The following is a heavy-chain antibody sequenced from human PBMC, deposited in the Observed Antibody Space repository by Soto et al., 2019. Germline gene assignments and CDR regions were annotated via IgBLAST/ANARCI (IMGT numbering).Heavy chain of an antibody. D-gene: IGHD3-10*01. CDR1: GFTVSSSH. Sequence: HPGGSLRLSCTTSGFTVSSSHMSWFRQAPGKGLDWVSVIYSGGNSYYAVSVQGRFTISRDNSKNTVYLQMNSLRGEDTAIYYCARLGPYGSETYSFRYNWFDPWGQGT. CDR3: ARLGPYGSETYSFRYNWFDP. CDR2: IYSGGNS. V-gene: IGHV3-53*01. J-gene: IGHJ5*02.